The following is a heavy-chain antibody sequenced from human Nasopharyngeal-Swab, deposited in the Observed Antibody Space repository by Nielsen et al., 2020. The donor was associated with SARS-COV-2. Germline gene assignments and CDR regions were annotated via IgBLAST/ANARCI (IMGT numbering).Heavy chain of an antibody. CDR3: ARPVTWDSDDAFDI. V-gene: IGHV3-30*04. J-gene: IGHJ3*02. Sequence: GESMKISCAASGFTFGSYAMHWVRQAPGKGLEWVAVISYEGSNKYYADSVKGRFTISRDNSKNTLYLQMNSLRAEDTAVYYCARPVTWDSDDAFDIWGQGTMVTVSS. CDR2: ISYEGSNK. D-gene: IGHD4-17*01. CDR1: GFTFGSYA.